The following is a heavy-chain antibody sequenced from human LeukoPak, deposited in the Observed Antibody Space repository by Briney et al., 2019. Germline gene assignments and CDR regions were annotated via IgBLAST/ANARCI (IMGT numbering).Heavy chain of an antibody. CDR2: IIPIFGTA. Sequence: SVKVSCKASRGIFSSYAISWVRQAPGQGLEWMGGIIPIFGTANYAQKFQGRVTITADESTSTAYMELSSLRSEDTAVYYCARSQGYCSSTSCPGWWFDPWGQGTLVTVSS. CDR1: RGIFSSYA. D-gene: IGHD2-2*01. J-gene: IGHJ5*02. V-gene: IGHV1-69*13. CDR3: ARSQGYCSSTSCPGWWFDP.